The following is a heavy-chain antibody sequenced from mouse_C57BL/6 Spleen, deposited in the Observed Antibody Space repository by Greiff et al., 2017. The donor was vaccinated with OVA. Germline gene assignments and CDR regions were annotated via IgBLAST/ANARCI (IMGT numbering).Heavy chain of an antibody. D-gene: IGHD1-1*01. CDR1: GYTFTSYG. Sequence: QVQLQQSGAELARPGASVKLSCKASGYTFTSYGISWVKQRTGQGLEWIGEIYPRSGNTYYNEKFKGKATLTADKSSSTAYMELRSLTSEDSAVYFCARRFITTVVLHWYFDVWGTGTTVTVSS. CDR2: IYPRSGNT. J-gene: IGHJ1*03. CDR3: ARRFITTVVLHWYFDV. V-gene: IGHV1-81*01.